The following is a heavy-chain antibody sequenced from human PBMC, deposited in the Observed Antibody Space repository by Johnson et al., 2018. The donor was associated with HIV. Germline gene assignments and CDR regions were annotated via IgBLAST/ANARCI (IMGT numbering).Heavy chain of an antibody. J-gene: IGHJ3*02. D-gene: IGHD2-21*01. Sequence: WVRQAPGKGLEWVSAISGSGGSTYYAASVKGRVTISRDNSKNTLYLQMNSLRAEDTAVYYCAKDFVTHGAFDIWGQGTMVTVSS. V-gene: IGHV3-23*01. CDR3: AKDFVTHGAFDI. CDR2: ISGSGGST.